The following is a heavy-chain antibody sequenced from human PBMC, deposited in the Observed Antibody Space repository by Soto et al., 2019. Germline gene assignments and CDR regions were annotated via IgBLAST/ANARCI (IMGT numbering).Heavy chain of an antibody. Sequence: VGSVRLSCSASGFTFSEYSMHWVRQAPGKGLQYVSTISSDGDITYYADSVKGRFTTSRDNSKNTLYLQMNSLRPEDTAVYYCVKVSTFYDILTGYYSTNFFDPWGQGTLVTVSS. J-gene: IGHJ5*02. V-gene: IGHV3-64D*06. D-gene: IGHD3-9*01. CDR3: VKVSTFYDILTGYYSTNFFDP. CDR1: GFTFSEYS. CDR2: ISSDGDIT.